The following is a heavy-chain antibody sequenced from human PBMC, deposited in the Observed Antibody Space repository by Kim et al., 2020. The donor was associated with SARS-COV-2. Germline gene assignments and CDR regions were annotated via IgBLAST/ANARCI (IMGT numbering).Heavy chain of an antibody. V-gene: IGHV3-7*01. CDR3: ARIRSGSSYDTMDV. J-gene: IGHJ6*02. D-gene: IGHD3-3*01. Sequence: YGDSVKGGFTISRDYAKNSLYLQMNSLRAEDTGVYYCARIRSGSSYDTMDVWGQGTTVTVSS.